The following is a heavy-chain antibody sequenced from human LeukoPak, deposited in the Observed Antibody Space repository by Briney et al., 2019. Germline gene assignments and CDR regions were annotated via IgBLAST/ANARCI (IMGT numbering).Heavy chain of an antibody. CDR2: LYSGGNT. J-gene: IGHJ3*02. Sequence: GGSLRLSCEASGFTVSSNDMNWVRQVPGKGLEWVSLLYSGGNTYYADSVKGRFTISRDNSRYTLYLQLDSLRAEDTAIYYCAGVMRGAFDIWGQGTLVTVSS. CDR3: AGVMRGAFDI. CDR1: GFTVSSND. V-gene: IGHV3-53*01.